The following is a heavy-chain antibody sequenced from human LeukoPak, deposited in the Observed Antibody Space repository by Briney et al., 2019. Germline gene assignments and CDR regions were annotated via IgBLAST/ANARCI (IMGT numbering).Heavy chain of an antibody. D-gene: IGHD2-15*01. Sequence: GGSLSLSCTASGFTFGDYAMSWIRQAPGKGLEWVGFIRSKAYGETADYAASVKGRFTISRDDSKAIAYLQMNSLRAEDTAVYFCAREDGYCGGGNCYSYFDSWGQGTLVTVSS. CDR3: AREDGYCGGGNCYSYFDS. J-gene: IGHJ4*02. CDR2: IRSKAYGETA. CDR1: GFTFGDYA. V-gene: IGHV3-49*03.